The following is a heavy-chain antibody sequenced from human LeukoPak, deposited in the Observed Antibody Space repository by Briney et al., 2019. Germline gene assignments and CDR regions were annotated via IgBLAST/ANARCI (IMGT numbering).Heavy chain of an antibody. Sequence: SGGSLRLSFVAPGFTFSSYEMNWARQAPGKGLGGVSYISSSGSTIYYADSVKGRFTISRDNAKNSLYLQMNSLRAEDTAVYYCARVEWIQLWFGVDYWGQGTLVTVSS. CDR1: GFTFSSYE. V-gene: IGHV3-48*03. J-gene: IGHJ4*02. CDR2: ISSSGSTI. D-gene: IGHD5-18*01. CDR3: ARVEWIQLWFGVDY.